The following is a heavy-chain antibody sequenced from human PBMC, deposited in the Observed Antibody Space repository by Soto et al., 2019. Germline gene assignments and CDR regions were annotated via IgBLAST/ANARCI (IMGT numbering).Heavy chain of an antibody. CDR3: VRGSCGFSP. CDR2: TNPYSGKT. CDR1: GYTFTSHD. V-gene: IGHV1-8*01. Sequence: ASVKVSCKASGYTFTSHDINWVRQASGQGLEWMGWTNPYSGKTGYAQKFQGRVIMTRNTSISTVYMELSSLTSGDTGVYYCVRGSCGFSPWGQGTLVTVSS. D-gene: IGHD6-19*01. J-gene: IGHJ5*02.